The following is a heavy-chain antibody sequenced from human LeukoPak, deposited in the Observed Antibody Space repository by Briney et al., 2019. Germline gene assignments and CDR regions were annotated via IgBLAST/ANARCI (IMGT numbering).Heavy chain of an antibody. J-gene: IGHJ4*02. Sequence: GGSLTLSCAASGFTFSGYAIHWVRQASGKGLEWIGRIKSKAYNYATTYAASVKGRFSISRDDSKSTAYLQMNSLKTEDTAVYYCTRPYDHSDYWGQGTLVTVSS. CDR2: IKSKAYNYAT. V-gene: IGHV3-73*01. D-gene: IGHD1-14*01. CDR3: TRPYDHSDY. CDR1: GFTFSGYA.